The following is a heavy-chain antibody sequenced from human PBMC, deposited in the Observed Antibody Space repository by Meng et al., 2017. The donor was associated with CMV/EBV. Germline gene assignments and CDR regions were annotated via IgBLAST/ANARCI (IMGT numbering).Heavy chain of an antibody. Sequence: GESLKISCAASGFTFSSYAMSWVRQAPGKGLEWVSAISGSGGSTYYADSVKGRFTISRDNYKNTLYLQMNSLRAEDTAVYYCAKELLRMVASVGFDYWGQGTLVTVSS. CDR2: ISGSGGST. CDR1: GFTFSSYA. D-gene: IGHD5-12*01. CDR3: AKELLRMVASVGFDY. V-gene: IGHV3-23*01. J-gene: IGHJ4*02.